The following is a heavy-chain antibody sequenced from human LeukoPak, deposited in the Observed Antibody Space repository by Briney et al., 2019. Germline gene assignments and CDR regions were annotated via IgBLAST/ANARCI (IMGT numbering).Heavy chain of an antibody. CDR1: GFTVITNN. CDR2: LYSDGNT. CDR3: ARGVEPLAANTLAY. V-gene: IGHV3-53*01. Sequence: PLGSLRLSCAAPGFTVITNNMTLVGQAPGKGPDWVSVLYSDGNTKYADSVQGRFTISRDNSKNILYLEMNSLSPDDTAVYYCARGVEPLAANTLAYWGQGTLVTVSS. J-gene: IGHJ4*02. D-gene: IGHD1-14*01.